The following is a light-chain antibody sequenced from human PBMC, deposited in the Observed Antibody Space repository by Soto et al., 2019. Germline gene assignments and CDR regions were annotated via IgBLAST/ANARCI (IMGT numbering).Light chain of an antibody. Sequence: LTQPASVSGSPGQSITISCTGTSSDVGGYNYVSWYQQYPGKAPKLMIYEVSFRPSGVSNRFSGSKSGNTASLTISGLQAEDEADYYCISYTSSSTLGVFGTGTKLTVL. J-gene: IGLJ1*01. CDR3: ISYTSSSTLGV. CDR2: EVS. CDR1: SSDVGGYNY. V-gene: IGLV2-14*01.